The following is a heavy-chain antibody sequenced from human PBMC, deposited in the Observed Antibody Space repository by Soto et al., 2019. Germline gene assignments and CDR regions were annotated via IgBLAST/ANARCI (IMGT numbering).Heavy chain of an antibody. Sequence: QVQLQESGPGLVKPSETLSLTCTVSGGSISSYYWSWIRQPPGKGLEWIGYIYYSGSTNYNPSLKGRVTILVETSKNQFSLKLSSVTAADTAVYYCAGLGGGGYYYMDVWGKGTTVTVSS. V-gene: IGHV4-59*08. D-gene: IGHD3-16*01. J-gene: IGHJ6*03. CDR2: IYYSGST. CDR1: GGSISSYY. CDR3: AGLGGGGYYYMDV.